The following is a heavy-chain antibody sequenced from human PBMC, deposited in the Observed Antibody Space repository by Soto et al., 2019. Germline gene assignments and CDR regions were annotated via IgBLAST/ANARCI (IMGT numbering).Heavy chain of an antibody. V-gene: IGHV4-31*03. CDR3: ARKATVTTCFDY. D-gene: IGHD4-17*01. Sequence: SETLSLTCTVSGSSISSGNYYWSWIRQHPGKGLEWIGYIYYSGSTYYNPSLKSRVTISVDTSKNQFSLKLSSVTAADTAVYYCARKATVTTCFDYWGQGTLVTVSS. CDR1: GSSISSGNYY. CDR2: IYYSGST. J-gene: IGHJ4*02.